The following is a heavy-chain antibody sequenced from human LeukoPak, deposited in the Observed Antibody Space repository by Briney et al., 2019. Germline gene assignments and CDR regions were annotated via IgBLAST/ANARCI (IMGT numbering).Heavy chain of an antibody. CDR2: IYSVGTT. J-gene: IGHJ4*02. Sequence: GGSLRLSCAASGFTVSSNYISWVRQAPGKGLEWVSIIYSVGTTYYADSVKGRFTISRDNAKNTLYLQMNSLRAEDTAVYYCARECWSTRCYYVDYWGQGTLVTVSS. V-gene: IGHV3-53*01. CDR1: GFTVSSNY. CDR3: ARECWSTRCYYVDY. D-gene: IGHD2-2*01.